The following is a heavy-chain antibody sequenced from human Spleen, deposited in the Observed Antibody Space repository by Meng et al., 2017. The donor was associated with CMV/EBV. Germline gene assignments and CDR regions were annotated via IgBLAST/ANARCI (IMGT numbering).Heavy chain of an antibody. CDR2: INPDTGAT. CDR1: GYTFTKYF. Sequence: ASVKVSCKASGYTFTKYFMHWARQAPGQGLEWMGWINPDTGATYYAQKFQGRVTLTRDTSITTAYMDLSSLRSDDTAVYFCAANYYDPSGYSYSDYWGQGTLVTVSS. V-gene: IGHV1-2*02. D-gene: IGHD3-22*01. J-gene: IGHJ4*02. CDR3: AANYYDPSGYSYSDY.